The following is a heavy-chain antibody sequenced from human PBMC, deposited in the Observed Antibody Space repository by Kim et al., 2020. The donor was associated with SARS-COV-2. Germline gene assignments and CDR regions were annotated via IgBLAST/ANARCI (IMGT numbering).Heavy chain of an antibody. D-gene: IGHD4-4*01. Sequence: YAQQLQGRVTMTTDTSTSTAYMELRSLRSDDTAVYYCAREGGYSNYYFDYWGQGTLVTVSS. J-gene: IGHJ4*02. CDR3: AREGGYSNYYFDY. V-gene: IGHV1-18*01.